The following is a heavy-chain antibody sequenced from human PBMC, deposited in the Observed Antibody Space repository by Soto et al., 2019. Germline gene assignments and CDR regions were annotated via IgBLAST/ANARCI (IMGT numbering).Heavy chain of an antibody. Sequence: GGSLRLSCAASGFTFSSYSMNWVRQAPGKGLEWVSSISSSSSYIYYADSVKGRFTISRDNAKNSLYLQMNSLRAEDTAVYYCARDLETDTAMVKGVDWFDPWGQGTLVTVSS. CDR3: ARDLETDTAMVKGVDWFDP. CDR1: GFTFSSYS. J-gene: IGHJ5*02. V-gene: IGHV3-21*01. CDR2: ISSSSSYI. D-gene: IGHD5-18*01.